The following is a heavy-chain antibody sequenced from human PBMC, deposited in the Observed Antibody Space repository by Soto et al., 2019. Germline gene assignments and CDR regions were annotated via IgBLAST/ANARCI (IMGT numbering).Heavy chain of an antibody. CDR2: IIPIFGTA. J-gene: IGHJ5*02. V-gene: IGHV1-69*01. Sequence: QVQLVQSGAEVKKPGSSVKVSCKASGGTFSSYAISWVRQAPGQGLEWMGGIIPIFGTANYAQKFQGRVTITADESTSTAYMELSSLRSEDTAVYYCARDQGYYYGSGSPTGFDPWGQGTLVTVSS. CDR1: GGTFSSYA. D-gene: IGHD3-10*01. CDR3: ARDQGYYYGSGSPTGFDP.